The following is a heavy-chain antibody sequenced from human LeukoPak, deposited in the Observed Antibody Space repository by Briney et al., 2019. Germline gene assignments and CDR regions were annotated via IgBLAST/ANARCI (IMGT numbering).Heavy chain of an antibody. CDR2: IYYSGST. D-gene: IGHD3-9*01. CDR3: AKRVQRGAFDI. J-gene: IGHJ4*02. Sequence: PSETLSLTCTVSGGSISSSSYYWGWIRQPPGKGLEWIGSIYYSGSTYYNPSLKSRVTISVDTSKNQFSLKLSSVTAADTAVYYCAKRVQRGAFDIWGQGTLVTVSS. CDR1: GGSISSSSYY. V-gene: IGHV4-39*07.